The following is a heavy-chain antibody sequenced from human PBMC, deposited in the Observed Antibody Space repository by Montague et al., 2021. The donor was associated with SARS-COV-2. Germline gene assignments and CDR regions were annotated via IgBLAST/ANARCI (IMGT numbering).Heavy chain of an antibody. V-gene: IGHV3-30*09. CDR1: GFTFKSYS. J-gene: IGHJ4*02. D-gene: IGHD1-26*01. CDR3: ARVFSGTYLDYFDY. Sequence: SLRLPCAASGFTFKSYSIHWVRQAPGKGLEWVAVISYDGTNKYYADSVKGRFAISRDNSENMVYLQMSSLSPEDTAVYYCARVFSGTYLDYFDYWGQGTLVTVSS. CDR2: ISYDGTNK.